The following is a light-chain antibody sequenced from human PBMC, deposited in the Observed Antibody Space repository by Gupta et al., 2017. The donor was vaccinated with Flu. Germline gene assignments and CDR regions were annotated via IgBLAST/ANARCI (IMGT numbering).Light chain of an antibody. CDR2: KAS. V-gene: IGKV1-5*03. CDR3: QQYESYSWT. CDR1: QSLNSR. J-gene: IGKJ1*01. Sequence: DFQLTQSPSTLSASVGDRVTITCLARQSLNSRLAWYQQKPGKAPKLLIYKASTLESGVPSRFSGSGSATEFTLTISSLQPDDFATYYCQQYESYSWTFGQGTKVEIK.